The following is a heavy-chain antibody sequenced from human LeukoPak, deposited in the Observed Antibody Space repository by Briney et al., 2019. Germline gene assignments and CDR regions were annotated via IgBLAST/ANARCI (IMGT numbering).Heavy chain of an antibody. J-gene: IGHJ4*02. CDR2: IKQDGSEK. Sequence: GGSLRLSCAASGFSFSTYWMSWVRQAPGKGLEWVANIKQDGSEKCYVDSVKGRFTISRDNAKNSLYLQMNSLRGEDTAVYYCASGQQLGYWGQGTLVTVSS. CDR1: GFSFSTYW. CDR3: ASGQQLGY. D-gene: IGHD6-13*01. V-gene: IGHV3-7*03.